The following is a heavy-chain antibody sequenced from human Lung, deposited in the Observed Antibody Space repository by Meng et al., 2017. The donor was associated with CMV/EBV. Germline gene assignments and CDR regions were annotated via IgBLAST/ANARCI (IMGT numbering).Heavy chain of an antibody. CDR1: GFTFSNYE. D-gene: IGHD1-1*01. CDR3: ARNGQKTGTPSNY. Sequence: PCAASGFTFSNYEMNWVRQAPGQGLEWVSYISTSGSTMYYADSVKGRFTVSRDNAKNSLYLQMNSLRAEDTAVYYCARNGQKTGTPSNYWGQGTLVTVSS. CDR2: ISTSGSTM. V-gene: IGHV3-48*03. J-gene: IGHJ4*02.